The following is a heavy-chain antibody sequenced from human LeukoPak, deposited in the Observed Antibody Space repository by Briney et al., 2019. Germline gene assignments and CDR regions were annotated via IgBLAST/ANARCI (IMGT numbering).Heavy chain of an antibody. Sequence: ASVKVSCKASGYTFTSYGISWVRQAPGQGLEWMGWISAYNGNTNYAQKLQGRVTMTTDTSTSTAYMELRSLRSDDTAVYYCARDRAITMVRGPKTNWFDPWGQGTLVTVSS. J-gene: IGHJ5*02. D-gene: IGHD3-10*01. CDR1: GYTFTSYG. V-gene: IGHV1-18*01. CDR3: ARDRAITMVRGPKTNWFDP. CDR2: ISAYNGNT.